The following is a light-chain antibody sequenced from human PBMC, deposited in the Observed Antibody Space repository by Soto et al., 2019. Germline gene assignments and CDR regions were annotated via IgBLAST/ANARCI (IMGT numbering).Light chain of an antibody. CDR1: SSNIGAGYD. CDR3: GSWDSSLSAYV. J-gene: IGLJ1*01. Sequence: QSVLTQPPSLSGAPGQMVTISCTGSSSNIGAGYDVHWYQQFPGTAPKLLIYDDNKRPSGIPDRFSGSKSGTSATLGITGFQTGDEADYYCGSWDSSLSAYVFGTGTKV. CDR2: DDN. V-gene: IGLV1-51*01.